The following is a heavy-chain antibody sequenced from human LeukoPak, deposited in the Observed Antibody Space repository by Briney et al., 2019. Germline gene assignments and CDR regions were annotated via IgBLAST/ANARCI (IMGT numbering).Heavy chain of an antibody. CDR1: GGSISSYY. D-gene: IGHD2-8*01. CDR3: ARTHCTNGVCRFDY. CDR2: IYTSGST. Sequence: PSETLSLTCTVSGGSISSYYWSWIRQPAGKGLEWIGRIYTSGSTNYNPSLKSRVTISVDTSKNQFSLKLSSVTAADTAVYYCARTHCTNGVCRFDYWGQGTLVTVSS. V-gene: IGHV4-4*07. J-gene: IGHJ4*02.